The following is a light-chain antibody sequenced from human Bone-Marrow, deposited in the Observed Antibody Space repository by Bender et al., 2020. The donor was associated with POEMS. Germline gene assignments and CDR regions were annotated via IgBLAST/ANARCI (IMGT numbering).Light chain of an antibody. Sequence: QSALTQPPSVSGSPGQSVTISCTGTSSDVGTYNRVSWYQQPPGTAPRLIISEVSNRPSGVPDRFSGSKSGNTASLTISGLQAEDEADYYCSSYAGSNNLVFGGGTKLTVL. CDR1: SSDVGTYNR. V-gene: IGLV2-18*02. J-gene: IGLJ2*01. CDR2: EVS. CDR3: SSYAGSNNLV.